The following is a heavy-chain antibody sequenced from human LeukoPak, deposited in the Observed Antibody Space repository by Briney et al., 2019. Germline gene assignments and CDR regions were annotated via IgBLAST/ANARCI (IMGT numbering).Heavy chain of an antibody. CDR3: ARDVHYDFWSGYYDY. D-gene: IGHD3-3*01. Sequence: GGSLRLSCAASGFTFSSYWMSWVRQAPGKGLEWVANIKQDGSEKYYVDSVKGRFTISRDNAKNSLYLQTNSLRAEDTAVYYCARDVHYDFWSGYYDYWGQRTLVTVSS. J-gene: IGHJ4*02. V-gene: IGHV3-7*01. CDR1: GFTFSSYW. CDR2: IKQDGSEK.